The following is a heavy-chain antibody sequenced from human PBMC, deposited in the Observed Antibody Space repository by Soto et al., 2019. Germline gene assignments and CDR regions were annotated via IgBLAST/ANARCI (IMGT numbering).Heavy chain of an antibody. CDR3: AREVFDADTAMANYYYYGLDI. CDR1: GYTFTGYY. V-gene: IGHV1-2*04. J-gene: IGHJ6*02. Sequence: ASVKVSCKASGYTFTGYYMHWVRQAPGQGLEWMGWINPNSGGTNYAQKFQGWVTMTRDTSISTAYMELSRLRSDDTAVYYCAREVFDADTAMANYYYYGLDIWGQGTTVTVSS. CDR2: INPNSGGT. D-gene: IGHD5-18*01.